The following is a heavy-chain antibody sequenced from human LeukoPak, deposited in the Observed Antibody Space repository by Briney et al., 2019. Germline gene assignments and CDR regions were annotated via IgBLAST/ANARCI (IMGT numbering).Heavy chain of an antibody. Sequence: GGSLRLSCAASTINFSDYGMDWVRQAPGRGLEWVSTINPTGVRTYYADSVRGRFTISRDNSKNTVFLQINSLRVEDTAIYYCARDQPHAASWFDPWGQGTLVTVSS. CDR1: TINFSDYG. J-gene: IGHJ5*02. CDR3: ARDQPHAASWFDP. CDR2: INPTGVRT. V-gene: IGHV3-23*01. D-gene: IGHD2-2*01.